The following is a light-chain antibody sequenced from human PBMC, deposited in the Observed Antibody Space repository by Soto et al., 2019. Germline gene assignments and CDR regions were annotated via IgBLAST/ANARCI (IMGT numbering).Light chain of an antibody. CDR1: QSIGSN. J-gene: IGKJ5*01. V-gene: IGKV3-15*01. CDR2: AVS. CDR3: QHYTNWPPIT. Sequence: ILMTQSPVTLSVSPGDSATLSCRASQSIGSNLAWYQQKPGQAPRLLIYAVSTRVNGLPGRFSGRGSGTEFTLTISGLQSEDFAIYYCQHYTNWPPITFGQGTRLEIK.